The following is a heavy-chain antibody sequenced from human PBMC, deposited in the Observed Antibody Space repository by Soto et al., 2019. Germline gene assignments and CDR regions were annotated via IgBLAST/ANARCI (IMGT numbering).Heavy chain of an antibody. CDR2: MNPNSGNT. J-gene: IGHJ4*02. CDR1: GYTFTSYD. Sequence: ASVKVSCKASGYTFTSYDINWVRQATGQGLEWMGWMNPNSGNTDYAQKFRGRVTVTRDTSIRTAYMELSGLTSEDTAVYYCARRNGAYGRLDYCGPGTLVTVSS. V-gene: IGHV1-8*01. CDR3: ARRNGAYGRLDY. D-gene: IGHD4-17*01.